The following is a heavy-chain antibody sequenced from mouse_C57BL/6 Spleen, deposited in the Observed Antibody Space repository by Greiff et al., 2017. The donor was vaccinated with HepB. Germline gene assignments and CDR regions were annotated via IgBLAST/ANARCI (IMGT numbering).Heavy chain of an antibody. V-gene: IGHV1-52*01. CDR2: IDPSDSET. CDR1: GYTFTSYW. D-gene: IGHD2-2*01. CDR3: AREGPDGYDVY. Sequence: QVHVKQPGAELVRPGSSVKLSCKASGYTFTSYWMHWVKQRPIQGLEWIGNIDPSDSETHYNQKFKDKATLTVDKSSSTAYMQLSSLTSEDSAVYYCAREGPDGYDVYWGQGTLVTVSA. J-gene: IGHJ3*01.